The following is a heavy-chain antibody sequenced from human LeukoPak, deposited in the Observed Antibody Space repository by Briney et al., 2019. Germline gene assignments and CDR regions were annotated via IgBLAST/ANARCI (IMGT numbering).Heavy chain of an antibody. V-gene: IGHV3-21*01. D-gene: IGHD4-17*01. CDR1: GFTFSSYS. J-gene: IGHJ3*02. Sequence: KTGGSLRLSCAASGFTFSSYSMNWVRQAPGKGLEWVSSISSSSSYIYYADSVKGRFTISRDDAKNSLYLQMNSLRAEDTAVYYCARDAYPHDYGVDDAFDIWGQGTMVTVSS. CDR2: ISSSSSYI. CDR3: ARDAYPHDYGVDDAFDI.